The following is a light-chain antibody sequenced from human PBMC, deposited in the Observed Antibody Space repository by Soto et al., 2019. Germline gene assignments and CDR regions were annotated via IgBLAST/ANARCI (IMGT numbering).Light chain of an antibody. J-gene: IGKJ1*01. CDR2: GAS. Sequence: EIVLTQSPGTLSLSPGERATLSCRASQSVSSYLAWYHQKPGQAPRLLIYGASTRATGIPARFSGSGSGTEFTLIITSLQSEDFAVYYCQQYNNWPRTFGQGTKVDIK. V-gene: IGKV3-15*01. CDR1: QSVSSY. CDR3: QQYNNWPRT.